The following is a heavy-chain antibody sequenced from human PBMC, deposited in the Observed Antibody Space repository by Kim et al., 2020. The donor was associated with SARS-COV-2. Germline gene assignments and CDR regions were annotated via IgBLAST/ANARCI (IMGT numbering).Heavy chain of an antibody. CDR2: INTNTGNP. Sequence: ASVKVSCKASGYTFTSYAMNWVRQAPGQGLEWMGWINTNTGNPTYAQGFTGRFVFSLDTSVSTAYLQISSLKAEDTAVYYCARTRGDIVVVPAAGQYYYYGMDVWGQGTTVTVSS. CDR3: ARTRGDIVVVPAAGQYYYYGMDV. J-gene: IGHJ6*02. D-gene: IGHD2-2*01. CDR1: GYTFTSYA. V-gene: IGHV7-4-1*02.